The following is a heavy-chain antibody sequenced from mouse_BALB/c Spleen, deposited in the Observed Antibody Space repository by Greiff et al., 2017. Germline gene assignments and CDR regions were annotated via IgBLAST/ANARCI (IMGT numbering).Heavy chain of an antibody. D-gene: IGHD1-1*01. J-gene: IGHJ4*01. CDR2: IWAGGST. CDR3: ASPYYYGSMDY. Sequence: VKLVESGPGLVAPSQSLSITCTVSGFSLTSYGVHWVRQPPGKGLEWLGVIWAGGSTNYNSALMSRLSISKDNSKSQVFLKMNSLQTEDTAMYYCASPYYYGSMDYWGQGTSVTVSS. V-gene: IGHV2-9*02. CDR1: GFSLTSYG.